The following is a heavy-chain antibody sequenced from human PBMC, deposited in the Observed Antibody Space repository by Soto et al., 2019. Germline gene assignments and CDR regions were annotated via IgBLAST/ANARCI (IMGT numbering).Heavy chain of an antibody. Sequence: SETLSLTCAVYGGSFSGYYWSWIRQPPGKGREWIGEINHSGSTNYNPSLKSRVTISVDTSKNQFSLKLSSVTAADTAVYYCARAFYYGSGSYQVLGPWGQGTLVTVSS. CDR1: GGSFSGYY. CDR2: INHSGST. D-gene: IGHD3-10*01. CDR3: ARAFYYGSGSYQVLGP. J-gene: IGHJ5*02. V-gene: IGHV4-34*01.